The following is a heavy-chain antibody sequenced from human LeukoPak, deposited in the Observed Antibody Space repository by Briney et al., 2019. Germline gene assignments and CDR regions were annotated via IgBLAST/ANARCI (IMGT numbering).Heavy chain of an antibody. CDR2: ISSKPYGGTT. D-gene: IGHD3-10*01. J-gene: IGHJ4*02. CDR3: TRDGSGSYYNGLDY. CDR1: GFIFGDYA. V-gene: IGHV3-49*04. Sequence: GRSLRLSCTASGFIFGDYAMSWVRQAPGKGLEWVGFISSKPYGGTTEYAASVKGRFTISRDDSKSIAYLQMNSLKTEDTAVYYCTRDGSGSYYNGLDYWGQGTLVTVSS.